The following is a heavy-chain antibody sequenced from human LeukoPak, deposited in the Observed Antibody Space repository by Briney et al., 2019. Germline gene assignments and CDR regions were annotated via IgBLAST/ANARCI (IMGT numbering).Heavy chain of an antibody. D-gene: IGHD5-12*01. J-gene: IGHJ6*02. CDR1: GYTLTELS. CDR3: ATGGVATIHYYYYYGMDV. V-gene: IGHV1-24*01. Sequence: ASVKVSCKVSGYTLTELSMHWVRQAPGKGLEWMGGFDPEDGETIYAQKFQGRVTMTGDTSTDTAYMELSSLRSEDTAVYYCATGGVATIHYYYYYGMDVWGQGTTVTVSS. CDR2: FDPEDGET.